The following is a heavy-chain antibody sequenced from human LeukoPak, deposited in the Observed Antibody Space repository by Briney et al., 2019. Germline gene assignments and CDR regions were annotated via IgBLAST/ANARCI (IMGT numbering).Heavy chain of an antibody. CDR1: GFTFSSYW. Sequence: GGSPRLSCAASGFTFSSYWMSWVRQAPGKGLEWVANIKQDGSEKYYVDSVKGRFTISRDNAKNSLYLQMNSLRAEDTAVYYCARDFPGYCSSTSCPLGPWGQGTLVTVSS. V-gene: IGHV3-7*01. J-gene: IGHJ5*02. D-gene: IGHD2-2*03. CDR2: IKQDGSEK. CDR3: ARDFPGYCSSTSCPLGP.